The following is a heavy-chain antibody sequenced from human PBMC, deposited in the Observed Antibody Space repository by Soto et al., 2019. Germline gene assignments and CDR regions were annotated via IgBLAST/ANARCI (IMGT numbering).Heavy chain of an antibody. Sequence: GGSLRLSCTASGISFSKTWMSWVRQAPGKGLEWIGRIKSKNDGGTIDYAAPVNGRFTISRDDSKNTLYLQVDSLTIEDAAVYYCTTDPRHWGQGTQVTVSS. J-gene: IGHJ4*02. V-gene: IGHV3-15*05. CDR3: TTDPRH. CDR2: IKSKNDGGTI. CDR1: GISFSKTW.